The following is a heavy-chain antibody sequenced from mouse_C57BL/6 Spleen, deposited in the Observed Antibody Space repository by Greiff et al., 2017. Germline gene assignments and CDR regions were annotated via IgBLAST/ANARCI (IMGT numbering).Heavy chain of an antibody. D-gene: IGHD3-3*01. CDR3: ARRELGPFDY. V-gene: IGHV1-72*01. Sequence: QVQLKQPGAELVKPGASVKLSCKASGYTFTSYWMHWVKQRPGRGLEWIGRIDPNSGGTKYNEKFKSKATLTVDKPSSTAYMQLSSLTSKDSAVYDCARRELGPFDYWGQGTTLTVSS. CDR2: IDPNSGGT. J-gene: IGHJ2*01. CDR1: GYTFTSYW.